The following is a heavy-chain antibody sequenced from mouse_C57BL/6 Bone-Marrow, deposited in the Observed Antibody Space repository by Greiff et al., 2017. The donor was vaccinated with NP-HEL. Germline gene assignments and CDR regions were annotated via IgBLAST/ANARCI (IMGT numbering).Heavy chain of an antibody. D-gene: IGHD2-4*01. Sequence: VQGVESGGGLVKPGGSLKLSCAASGFTFSSYAMSWVRQTPEKRLEWVATISDGGSYTYYPDNVKGRFTISRDNAKNNLYLQMSHLKSEDTAMYYCARGTLGDYDGRYFDYWGQGTTLTVSS. CDR3: ARGTLGDYDGRYFDY. CDR2: ISDGGSYT. J-gene: IGHJ2*01. CDR1: GFTFSSYA. V-gene: IGHV5-4*01.